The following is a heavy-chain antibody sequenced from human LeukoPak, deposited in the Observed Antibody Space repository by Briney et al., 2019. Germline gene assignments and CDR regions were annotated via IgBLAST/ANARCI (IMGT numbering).Heavy chain of an antibody. J-gene: IGHJ4*02. Sequence: SETLSLTCAVYGGSFSGYYWSWIRQPPGKGLEWIGEINHSGSTNYNPSLKSRVTISVDTSKNQFSLKLSPVTAADTAVYYCARGRGVGSSWYDDDYWGQGTLVTVSS. CDR2: INHSGST. CDR3: ARGRGVGSSWYDDDY. CDR1: GGSFSGYY. V-gene: IGHV4-34*01. D-gene: IGHD6-13*01.